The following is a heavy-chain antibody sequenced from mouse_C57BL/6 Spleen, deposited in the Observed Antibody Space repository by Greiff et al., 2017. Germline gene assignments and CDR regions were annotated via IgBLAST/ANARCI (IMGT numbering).Heavy chain of an antibody. V-gene: IGHV5-9*01. CDR3: ARHGDDYAVDY. J-gene: IGHJ4*01. D-gene: IGHD2-4*01. CDR2: ISGGGGNT. Sequence: DVKLVESGGGLVKPGGSLKLSCAASGFTFSSYTMSWVRQTPEKRLEWVATISGGGGNTYYPDSVKGRFTISRDNAKNTLYLQMSSLRSEDTALYYCARHGDDYAVDYWGQGTSVTVSS. CDR1: GFTFSSYT.